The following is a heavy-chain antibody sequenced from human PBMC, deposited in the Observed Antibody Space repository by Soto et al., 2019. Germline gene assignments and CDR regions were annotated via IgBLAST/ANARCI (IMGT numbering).Heavy chain of an antibody. CDR1: GFTFSTSS. CDR2: ISGSGAGT. CDR3: AKGPTVFGAVISFDYYYGMYV. D-gene: IGHD3-3*01. Sequence: GGSVRLPCTASGFTFSTSSMSWVRQAPGRGLEWVSGISGSGAGTYYADSVKGRFTISRDNSKNTLYLQMSGLRAEDAAVYYCAKGPTVFGAVISFDYYYGMYVWGQGTPVTVSS. V-gene: IGHV3-23*01. J-gene: IGHJ6*02.